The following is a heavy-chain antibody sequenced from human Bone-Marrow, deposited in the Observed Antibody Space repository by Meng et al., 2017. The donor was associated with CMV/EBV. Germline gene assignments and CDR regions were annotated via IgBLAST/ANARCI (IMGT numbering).Heavy chain of an antibody. V-gene: IGHV4-4*02. D-gene: IGHD3-3*01. CDR1: GGYISSSSW. CDR2: IYHSGST. CDR3: ARAPIFGVVTFDY. Sequence: CAVFGGYISSSSWWSWVRQPPGKGLEWIGEIYHSGSTNYNPSLKSRVTISVDKSKNQFSLKLSSVTAADTAVYYCARAPIFGVVTFDYWGQGTLVTVSS. J-gene: IGHJ4*02.